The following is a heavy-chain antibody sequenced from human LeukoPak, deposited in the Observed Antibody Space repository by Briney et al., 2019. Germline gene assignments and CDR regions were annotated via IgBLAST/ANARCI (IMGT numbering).Heavy chain of an antibody. CDR3: AKDNLRKLTSEYFFDY. V-gene: IGHV3-48*03. CDR1: GFTFSSYE. CDR2: ISSSGSTI. J-gene: IGHJ4*02. Sequence: GGSLRLSCAASGFTFSSYEMNWVRQAPGKGLEWVSYISSSGSTIYYADSVKGRFTISRDNSKNSLYLQMNSLRTDDTALYYCAKDNLRKLTSEYFFDYWGQGTLVTVSS. D-gene: IGHD1-14*01.